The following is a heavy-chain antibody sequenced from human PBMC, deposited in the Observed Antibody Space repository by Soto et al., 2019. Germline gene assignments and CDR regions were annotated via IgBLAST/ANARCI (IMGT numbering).Heavy chain of an antibody. D-gene: IGHD6-19*01. V-gene: IGHV3-30*18. Sequence: GGSLRLSCAPSGFTCSSYGMHWVRQAPGKGLEWVAVISYDGSNKYYADSVKGRFTISRDNSKNTLYLQMNSLRAEDTAVYYCAKDSASGSGIAVAGTPYYYYYGMDVWGQGTTVTVSS. CDR1: GFTCSSYG. CDR2: ISYDGSNK. J-gene: IGHJ6*02. CDR3: AKDSASGSGIAVAGTPYYYYYGMDV.